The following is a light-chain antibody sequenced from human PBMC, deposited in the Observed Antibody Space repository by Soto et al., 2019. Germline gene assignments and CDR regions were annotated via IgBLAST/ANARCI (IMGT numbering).Light chain of an antibody. CDR1: QAISSW. CDR3: QQANSFPRT. J-gene: IGKJ1*01. V-gene: IGKV1D-12*01. CDR2: AAS. Sequence: DIQMTQSPSSVSASVGDRVTITCRASQAISSWLAWYQQKPGKAPKLLIYAASNLQTGVTSRFSGSGSGTDFTLTNSSLQPEDFATYYCQQANSFPRTFGQGTKVEIK.